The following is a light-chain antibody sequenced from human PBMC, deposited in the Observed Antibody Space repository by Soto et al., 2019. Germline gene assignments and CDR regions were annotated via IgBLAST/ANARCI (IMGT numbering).Light chain of an antibody. CDR3: SSYTSSTAYV. Sequence: SVLTQPASVSGSPGQSITISCTGTSSVVGGYNYVSWYQLHPGKAPKLMVYEVSNRPSGVSNRFSGSKSGNTASLTISGLQAEDEADYYSSSYTSSTAYVFGTGTKLTVL. CDR1: SSVVGGYNY. CDR2: EVS. V-gene: IGLV2-14*01. J-gene: IGLJ1*01.